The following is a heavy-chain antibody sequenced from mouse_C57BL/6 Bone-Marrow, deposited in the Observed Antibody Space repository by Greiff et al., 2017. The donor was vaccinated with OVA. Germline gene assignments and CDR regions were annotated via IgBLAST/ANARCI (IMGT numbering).Heavy chain of an antibody. CDR1: GYTFTSYW. J-gene: IGHJ3*01. CDR2: IDPSDSYT. CDR3: ARGSVFAY. Sequence: QVQLQQPGAELVMPGASVKLSCKASGYTFTSYWMHWVKQGPGQGLEWIGKIDPSDSYTNYNQKFKGKSTLTVDKSSSTADMQLSSLTSEDSAVYCCARGSVFAYWGQGTLVTVAA. V-gene: IGHV1-69*01.